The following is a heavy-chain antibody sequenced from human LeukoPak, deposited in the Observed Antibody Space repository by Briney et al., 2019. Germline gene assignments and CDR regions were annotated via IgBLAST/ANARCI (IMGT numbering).Heavy chain of an antibody. J-gene: IGHJ5*02. Sequence: PSETLSLTCTVSGGSISSGGYYWSWIRQHPGTGLEWIGYIYYSGSTYYNPSLKSRVTISVDTSKNQFSLKLSSVTAADTAVYYCAREVDFWSGSTTTNWFDPWGQGTLVTVSS. CDR3: AREVDFWSGSTTTNWFDP. D-gene: IGHD3-3*01. V-gene: IGHV4-31*03. CDR2: IYYSGST. CDR1: GGSISSGGYY.